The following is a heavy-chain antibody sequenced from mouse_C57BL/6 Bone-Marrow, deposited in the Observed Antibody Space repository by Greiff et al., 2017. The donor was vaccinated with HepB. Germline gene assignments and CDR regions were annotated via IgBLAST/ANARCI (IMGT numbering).Heavy chain of an antibody. Sequence: VHLVESGAELVKPGASVKISCKASGYAFSSYWMNWVKQRPGKGLEWIGQIYPGDGDTNYNGKFKGKATLTADKSSSTAYMQLSSLTSEDSAVYFCARSGDYYYGNAMDYWGQGTSVTVSS. J-gene: IGHJ4*01. CDR1: GYAFSSYW. V-gene: IGHV1-80*01. CDR2: IYPGDGDT. D-gene: IGHD1-1*01. CDR3: ARSGDYYYGNAMDY.